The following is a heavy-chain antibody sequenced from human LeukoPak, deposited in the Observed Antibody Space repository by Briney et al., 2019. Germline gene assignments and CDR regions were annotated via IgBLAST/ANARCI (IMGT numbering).Heavy chain of an antibody. CDR1: GFTFSSYA. D-gene: IGHD3-22*01. V-gene: IGHV3-30-3*01. CDR3: ARRGAGMGYDSSGYFVGFDY. Sequence: GRSLRLSCAASGFTFSSYAMHWVRQAPGKGLEWVAVISYDGSNKYYADSVKGRFTISRDNSKNTLYLQMNSLRAEDTAVYYCARRGAGMGYDSSGYFVGFDYWGQGTLVTVPS. CDR2: ISYDGSNK. J-gene: IGHJ4*02.